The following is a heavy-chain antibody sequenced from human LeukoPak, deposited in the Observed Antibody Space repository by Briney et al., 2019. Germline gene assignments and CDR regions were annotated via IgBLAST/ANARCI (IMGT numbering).Heavy chain of an antibody. CDR3: ARDPRDSSGWYASFDY. V-gene: IGHV3-21*01. Sequence: PGGSLRLSCAASGFTFSSYSMNWVRQAPGKGLEWVSSISSSSSYIYYADSVKGRFTISRDNAKNSLHLQMNSLRAEDTAVYYCARDPRDSSGWYASFDYWGQGTLVTVSS. CDR2: ISSSSSYI. J-gene: IGHJ4*02. D-gene: IGHD6-19*01. CDR1: GFTFSSYS.